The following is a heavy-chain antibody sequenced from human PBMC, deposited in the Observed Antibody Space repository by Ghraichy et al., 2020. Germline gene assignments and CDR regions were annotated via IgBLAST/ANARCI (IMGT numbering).Heavy chain of an antibody. D-gene: IGHD4-17*01. V-gene: IGHV3-21*01. CDR3: ARDQAMTTVTTIDY. Sequence: GESLNISCAASGFTFSSYSMNWVRQAPGKGLEWVSSISSSGNYIYYADSVKGRFTISRDNAKNSLYLQMNSLRAEDTAVYYCARDQAMTTVTTIDYWGQGTLVTVAS. CDR2: ISSSGNYI. CDR1: GFTFSSYS. J-gene: IGHJ4*02.